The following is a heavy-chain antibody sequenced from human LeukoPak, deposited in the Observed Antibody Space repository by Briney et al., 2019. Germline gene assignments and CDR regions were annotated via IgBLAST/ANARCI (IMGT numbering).Heavy chain of an antibody. Sequence: GGSLRLSCAASGFSFNSYAMNWVRQAPGKGLEWVSSISGSGGKTYAADSVKGRFTISRDNSTNTVFLQMSGLTAEDTAVYFCAKDRTLESSARFDPWGQGTLVIVSS. J-gene: IGHJ5*02. D-gene: IGHD6-25*01. V-gene: IGHV3-23*01. CDR2: ISGSGGKT. CDR3: AKDRTLESSARFDP. CDR1: GFSFNSYA.